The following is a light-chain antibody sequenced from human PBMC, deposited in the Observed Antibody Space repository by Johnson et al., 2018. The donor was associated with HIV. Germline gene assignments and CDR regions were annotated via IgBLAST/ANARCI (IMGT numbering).Light chain of an antibody. CDR3: GTWDTSLSAGGG. CDR2: ENT. J-gene: IGLJ1*01. Sequence: QSVLTQPPSVSAAPGQKVTISCSGSSSNIGNKYVSWYHQLPGTAPKLLIYENTKRPSGIPDRFSGSKSGTSATLGITGLQTGDEADYYCGTWDTSLSAGGGFGSGTKVTVL. CDR1: SSNIGNKY. V-gene: IGLV1-51*02.